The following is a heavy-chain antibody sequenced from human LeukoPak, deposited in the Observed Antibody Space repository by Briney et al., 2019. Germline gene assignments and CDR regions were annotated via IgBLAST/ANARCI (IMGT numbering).Heavy chain of an antibody. D-gene: IGHD3-22*01. CDR2: IYYSGST. CDR3: ARWFYYDSSGYSSDAFDI. J-gene: IGHJ3*02. CDR1: GGSISSYY. Sequence: SETLSLTCTVSGGSISSYYWSWIRQPPGKGLEWIGYIYYSGSTNYNPSLKSRVTISVDTSKNQFSLKLSSVTAADTAVYYCARWFYYDSSGYSSDAFDIWGQGTMVTVSS. V-gene: IGHV4-59*01.